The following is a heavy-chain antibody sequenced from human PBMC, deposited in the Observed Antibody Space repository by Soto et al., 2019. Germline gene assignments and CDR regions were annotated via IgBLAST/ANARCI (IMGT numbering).Heavy chain of an antibody. CDR3: VRGGGGGLFEH. Sequence: LRLSCATSGFPLNDYYMTWIRQAPGKGLERLSRISPKSTFRNYADSVKGRFTISRDNTESSLFLQMNSLGVDDTAVYSCVRGGGGGLFEHWGQGVLVTVSS. D-gene: IGHD2-21*01. V-gene: IGHV3-11*06. J-gene: IGHJ4*02. CDR1: GFPLNDYY. CDR2: ISPKSTFR.